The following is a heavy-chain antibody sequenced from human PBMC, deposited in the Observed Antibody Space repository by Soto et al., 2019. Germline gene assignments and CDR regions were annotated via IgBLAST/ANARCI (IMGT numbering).Heavy chain of an antibody. Sequence: PSETLSLTCTVSGGSISSYYWSWIRQPPGKGLEWIGYIYYSGSTNYNPSLKSRVTISVDTSKNQFSLKLSSVTAADTAVYYCARSLRGGYMYWFDPWGQGTLVTVAS. J-gene: IGHJ5*02. CDR2: IYYSGST. CDR1: GGSISSYY. CDR3: ARSLRGGYMYWFDP. D-gene: IGHD6-13*01. V-gene: IGHV4-59*01.